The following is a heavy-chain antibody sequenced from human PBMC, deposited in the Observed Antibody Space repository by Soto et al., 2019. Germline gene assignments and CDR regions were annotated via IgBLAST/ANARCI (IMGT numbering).Heavy chain of an antibody. V-gene: IGHV1-18*01. J-gene: IGHJ6*02. CDR2: ISAYNGNT. Sequence: GASVKVSCKASGYTFTSYGISWVRQAPGQGXEWMGWISAYNGNTNYAQKLQGRVTMTTDTSTSTAYMELRSLRSDDTAVYYCARDDEPGYCSGGSCYFLYGMDVWGQGTTVTVSS. D-gene: IGHD2-15*01. CDR1: GYTFTSYG. CDR3: ARDDEPGYCSGGSCYFLYGMDV.